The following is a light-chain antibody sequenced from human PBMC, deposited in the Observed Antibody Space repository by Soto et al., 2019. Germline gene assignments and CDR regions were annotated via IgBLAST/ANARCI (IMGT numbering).Light chain of an antibody. Sequence: FQMTQSPSSLSASVGDRVTITCRVSQSIRTHLNWYQQKPGKAPNIMIYAASSLQSGVLSRFSCSGSGTDFTLTISSLQPEDVATDFCRQSYIITAGFGGGTQVDIK. V-gene: IGKV1-39*01. CDR3: RQSYIITAG. J-gene: IGKJ4*01. CDR2: AAS. CDR1: QSIRTH.